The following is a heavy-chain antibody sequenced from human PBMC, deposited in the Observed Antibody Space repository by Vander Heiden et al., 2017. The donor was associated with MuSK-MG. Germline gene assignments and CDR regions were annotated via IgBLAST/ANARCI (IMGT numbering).Heavy chain of an antibody. CDR1: GFTFSSYA. J-gene: IGHJ3*02. V-gene: IGHV3-23*01. CDR2: ISGSGGST. CDR3: AKDTSSLPSDAFDI. Sequence: EVQLLESGGGLVQPGGSLRLSCAASGFTFSSYAMSWVRQAPGKGLEWVSAISGSGGSTYYADAVKGRFTISRDNSKNTLYLQMKSMRAEETAVYYSAKDTSSLPSDAFDIWGQVTMVTVSS. D-gene: IGHD2-2*01.